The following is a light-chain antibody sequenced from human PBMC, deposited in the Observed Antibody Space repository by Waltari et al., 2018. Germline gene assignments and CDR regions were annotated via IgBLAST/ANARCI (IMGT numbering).Light chain of an antibody. CDR2: RNN. V-gene: IGLV1-47*01. J-gene: IGLJ3*02. CDR3: AVWDDSLSGRV. Sequence: QSVLTQPPSASGTPGQRVTISCSGSRSNIGNTYVYWYQQLPGTAPKLRIYRNNQRPSGVPDRFSGSKSGTSASLAISGLRSEDEADYYCAVWDDSLSGRVFGGGTKVTVL. CDR1: RSNIGNTY.